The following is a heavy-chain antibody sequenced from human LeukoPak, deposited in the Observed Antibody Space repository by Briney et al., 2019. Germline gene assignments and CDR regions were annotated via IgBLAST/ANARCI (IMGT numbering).Heavy chain of an antibody. CDR2: IIPIFGTA. Sequence: SVKVSCKASGGTFSSYAISWVRQAPGQGLEWMGGIIPIFGTANYAQKFQGRVTITTDESTSTAYMELSSLRSEDTAAYYCALHRSSWFDPWGQGTLVTVSS. CDR1: GGTFSSYA. D-gene: IGHD2/OR15-2a*01. CDR3: ALHRSSWFDP. J-gene: IGHJ5*02. V-gene: IGHV1-69*05.